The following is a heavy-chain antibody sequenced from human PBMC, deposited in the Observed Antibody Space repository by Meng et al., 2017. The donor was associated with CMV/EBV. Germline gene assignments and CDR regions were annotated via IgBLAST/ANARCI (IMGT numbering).Heavy chain of an antibody. D-gene: IGHD3/OR15-3a*01. J-gene: IGHJ4*02. CDR2: ISSSGSTI. Sequence: GESLKISCAASGFTFSDYYMSWIRQAPGKGLEWVSYISSSGSTIYYADSVKGRFTISRDNAKNSLCLQMNSLRAENTAVYYCARVGGLEFDYWGQGTLVTVSS. CDR3: ARVGGLEFDY. CDR1: GFTFSDYY. V-gene: IGHV3-11*04.